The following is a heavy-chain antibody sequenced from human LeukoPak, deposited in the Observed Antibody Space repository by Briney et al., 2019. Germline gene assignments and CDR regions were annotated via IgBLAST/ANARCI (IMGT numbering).Heavy chain of an antibody. D-gene: IGHD3-3*01. Sequence: GASVKVSCKASGYTFTGYYMHWVRRAPGQGLEWMGWINPNSGGTNYAQKFQGRVTMTRDTSISTAYMELSRLRSDDTAVYYCARIRFLEWLLYYDYWGQGTLVTVSS. CDR3: ARIRFLEWLLYYDY. CDR1: GYTFTGYY. CDR2: INPNSGGT. V-gene: IGHV1-2*02. J-gene: IGHJ4*02.